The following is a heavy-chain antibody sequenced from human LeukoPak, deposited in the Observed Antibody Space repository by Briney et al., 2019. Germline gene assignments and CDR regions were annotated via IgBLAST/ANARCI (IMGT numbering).Heavy chain of an antibody. D-gene: IGHD1-26*01. J-gene: IGHJ4*02. Sequence: GGSLRLSCAASGFTFSRYSMNWVRQAPGKGLEWVSYISSRSSTIHYADSVKGRFTISRDNSKNTLFLQMNSLRAEDTAVYYCAKGGDLVGATAPFDYWGQGTLVTVSS. CDR1: GFTFSRYS. CDR3: AKGGDLVGATAPFDY. V-gene: IGHV3-48*01. CDR2: ISSRSSTI.